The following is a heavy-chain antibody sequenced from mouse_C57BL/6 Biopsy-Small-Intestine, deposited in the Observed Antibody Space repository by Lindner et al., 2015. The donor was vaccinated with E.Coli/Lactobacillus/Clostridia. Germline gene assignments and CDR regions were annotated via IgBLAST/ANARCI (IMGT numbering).Heavy chain of an antibody. J-gene: IGHJ2*01. CDR3: AIVPVRRFLEYLPHNKYFDY. V-gene: IGHV14-2*01. CDR1: GFTLTELS. CDR2: FDPESGET. Sequence: SVKVSCKVSGFTLTELSIHWVRRAPEKGLEWMGGFDPESGETIYAQKFQGRVIMTEDTSADTAYMELSDLRSDDTALYYCAIVPVRRFLEYLPHNKYFDYWGQGTLVTVSS. D-gene: IGHD6-1*01.